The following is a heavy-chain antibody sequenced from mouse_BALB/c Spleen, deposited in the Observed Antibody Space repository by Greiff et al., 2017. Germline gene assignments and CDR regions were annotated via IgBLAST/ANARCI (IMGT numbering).Heavy chain of an antibody. CDR3: ARTFFTTVVADAMDY. Sequence: VQLQESGAELVRPGVSVKISCKGSGYTFTDYAMHWVKQSHAKSLEWIGVISTYYGDASYNQKFKGKATMTVDKSSSTAYMELARLTSEDSAIYYCARTFFTTVVADAMDYWGQGTSVTVSS. V-gene: IGHV1S137*01. CDR1: GYTFTDYA. D-gene: IGHD1-1*01. CDR2: ISTYYGDA. J-gene: IGHJ4*01.